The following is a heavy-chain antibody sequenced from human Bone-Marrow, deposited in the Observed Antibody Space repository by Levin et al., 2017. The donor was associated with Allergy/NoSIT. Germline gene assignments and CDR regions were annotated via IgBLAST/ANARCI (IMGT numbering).Heavy chain of an antibody. D-gene: IGHD2-8*01. CDR1: GFTFSNYP. Sequence: AGGSLRLSCAGSGFTFSNYPMQWVRQAPGKGLEWVATISSDGNNKYYADSVKGRFTIFRDDSKNTLYLQMNSLKGDDTAVFHCARGQSGKMVWDSDARSYLYYYVMDVWGRGTSVTVSS. V-gene: IGHV3-30-3*01. CDR2: ISSDGNNK. J-gene: IGHJ6*02. CDR3: ARGQSGKMVWDSDARSYLYYYVMDV.